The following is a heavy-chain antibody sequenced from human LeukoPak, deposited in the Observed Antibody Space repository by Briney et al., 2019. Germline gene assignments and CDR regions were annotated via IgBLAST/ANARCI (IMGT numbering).Heavy chain of an antibody. CDR1: GGSFSGYY. Sequence: PSETLSLTXAVYGGSFSGYYWSWIRQPPGKGLEWIGEINHSGSTNYNPSLKSRVTISVDTSKNQFSLKLSSVTAADTAVYYCASASSRYYYSRQAAAAPDYWGQGTLVTVSS. J-gene: IGHJ4*02. D-gene: IGHD6-13*01. CDR3: ASASSRYYYSRQAAAAPDY. CDR2: INHSGST. V-gene: IGHV4-34*01.